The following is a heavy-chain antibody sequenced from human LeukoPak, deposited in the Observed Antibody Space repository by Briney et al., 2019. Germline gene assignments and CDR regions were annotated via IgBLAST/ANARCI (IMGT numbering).Heavy chain of an antibody. J-gene: IGHJ5*02. CDR3: ARGEWAAAKDEWFDP. V-gene: IGHV4-34*01. D-gene: IGHD6-13*01. CDR2: INHGGST. CDR1: GGSFSDYY. Sequence: PSETLSLTCAVYGGSFSDYYWNWVRQPPEKGLEWIWEINHGGSTNYNSSLKSRVTISVDTSKNQFSLKLSSVTAADTAVYYCARGEWAAAKDEWFDPWGQGTLVTVSS.